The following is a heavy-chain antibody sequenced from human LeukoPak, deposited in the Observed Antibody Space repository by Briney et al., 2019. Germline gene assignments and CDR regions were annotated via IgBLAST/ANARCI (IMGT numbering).Heavy chain of an antibody. CDR2: ISGSGGYT. D-gene: IGHD2-8*01. J-gene: IGHJ4*02. CDR1: GFTFSTYW. CDR3: AKDGQPSTRSYLCTNGICYQDY. V-gene: IGHV3-23*01. Sequence: PGGSLRLSCAASGFTFSTYWMTWVRQAPGKGLEWVSSISGSGGYTYYTDSVQGRFTISRDNSKNTLYLKMNSLRVEDTAVYYCAKDGQPSTRSYLCTNGICYQDYWGQGTLVTVSS.